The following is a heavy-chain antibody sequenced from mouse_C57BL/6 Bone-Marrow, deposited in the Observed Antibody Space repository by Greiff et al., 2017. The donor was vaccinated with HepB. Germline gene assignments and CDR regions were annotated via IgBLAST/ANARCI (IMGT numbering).Heavy chain of an antibody. V-gene: IGHV1-69*01. D-gene: IGHD1-1*01. CDR3: ATLHGSAYYFDY. CDR1: GYTFTSYW. CDR2: LDPSDSYT. Sequence: QVQLKQPGAELVMPGASVKLSCKASGYTFTSYWMHWVKQRPGQGLEWIGELDPSDSYTNYNQKFKGKSTLTVDKSSSTAYMQLSSLTSEDSAVYYCATLHGSAYYFDYWGQGTTLTVSS. J-gene: IGHJ2*01.